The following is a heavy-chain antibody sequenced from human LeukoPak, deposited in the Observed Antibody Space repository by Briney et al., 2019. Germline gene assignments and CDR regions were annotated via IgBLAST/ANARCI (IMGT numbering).Heavy chain of an antibody. CDR3: ARGGSGSGYLYYFDS. CDR2: INSNSGGT. J-gene: IGHJ4*02. CDR1: GYSFSDYC. V-gene: IGHV1-2*06. D-gene: IGHD3-10*01. Sequence: ASVKVSCTASGYSFSDYCIQWERQAPGQGLEWMGRINSNSGGTSYAQNFQGRVTMTRDTSISTAYMEVSGLTSDDTAVYYCARGGSGSGYLYYFDSWGQGTLVSVSS.